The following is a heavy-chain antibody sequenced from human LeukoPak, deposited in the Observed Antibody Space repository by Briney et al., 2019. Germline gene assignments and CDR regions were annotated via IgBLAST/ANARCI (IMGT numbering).Heavy chain of an antibody. V-gene: IGHV3-30-3*02. Sequence: GGSLRLSCAASGFTFSSYAMHWVRQAPGKGLEWVAVISYDGSNKYYADSVKGRFTISRDNSKNTLYMQMNSLRVGDTAVYFCAKESVSYGDSEHWGQGTLVAVSS. J-gene: IGHJ4*02. CDR2: ISYDGSNK. CDR3: AKESVSYGDSEH. CDR1: GFTFSSYA. D-gene: IGHD4-17*01.